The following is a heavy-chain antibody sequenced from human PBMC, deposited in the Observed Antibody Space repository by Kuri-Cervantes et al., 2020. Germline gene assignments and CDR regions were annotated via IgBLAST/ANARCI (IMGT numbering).Heavy chain of an antibody. Sequence: GESLKISCAASGFTFSSYAMHWVRQAPGKGLEWVAVISYDGGNKYYADSVKGRFTISRDNSKNTLYLQMNSLRAEDTAVYYCARVSPEYCSGGSCYSGWFDPWGQGTLVTVSS. J-gene: IGHJ5*02. CDR3: ARVSPEYCSGGSCYSGWFDP. V-gene: IGHV3-30-3*01. D-gene: IGHD2-15*01. CDR1: GFTFSSYA. CDR2: ISYDGGNK.